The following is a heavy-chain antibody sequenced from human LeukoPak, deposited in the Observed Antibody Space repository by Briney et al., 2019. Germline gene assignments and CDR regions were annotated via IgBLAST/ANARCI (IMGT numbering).Heavy chain of an antibody. CDR2: ISSSGSTI. Sequence: PGGSLRLSCAASGFTFSDYYMSWIRQAPGKGLEWVSYISSSGSTIYYAGSVKGRFTISRDNAKNSLYLQMNSLRAEDTAVYYCARARDIYYDSSGFDPWGQGTLVTVSS. D-gene: IGHD3-22*01. CDR1: GFTFSDYY. J-gene: IGHJ5*02. CDR3: ARARDIYYDSSGFDP. V-gene: IGHV3-11*01.